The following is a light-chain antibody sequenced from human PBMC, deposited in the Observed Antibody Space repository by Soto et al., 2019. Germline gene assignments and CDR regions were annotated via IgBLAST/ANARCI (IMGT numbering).Light chain of an antibody. Sequence: DIQMTQSPSSLSASVGDRFTITCRASQSISGYLNWYQQKPGRAPKLLIYTASSLKSGVPSRFSGSGSGTDFTLTISSLEPEDFAVYYCQQRSNWPQTFGQGTRLEIK. J-gene: IGKJ5*01. CDR1: QSISGY. CDR3: QQRSNWPQT. CDR2: TAS. V-gene: IGKV1-39*01.